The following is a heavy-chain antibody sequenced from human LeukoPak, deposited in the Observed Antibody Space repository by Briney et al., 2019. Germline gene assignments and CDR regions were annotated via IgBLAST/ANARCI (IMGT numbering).Heavy chain of an antibody. CDR3: ARSGIDAALFLRVYFDY. J-gene: IGHJ4*02. CDR2: ISYDGSNK. CDR1: GFTSSSYA. Sequence: GGSLRLSCAASGFTSSSYAMHWVRQAPGKGLEWVAVISYDGSNKYYADSVKGRFTISRGNSKNTLYLQMNSLRAEDTAVYYCARSGIDAALFLRVYFDYWGQGTLVTVSS. D-gene: IGHD6-13*01. V-gene: IGHV3-30-3*01.